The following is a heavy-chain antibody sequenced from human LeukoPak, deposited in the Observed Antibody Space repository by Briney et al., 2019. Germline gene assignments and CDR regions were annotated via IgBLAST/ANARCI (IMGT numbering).Heavy chain of an antibody. CDR1: GFTFSGYE. J-gene: IGHJ4*02. CDR3: ARALGSSSDY. V-gene: IGHV3-48*03. CDR2: ISSDGDTI. D-gene: IGHD1-26*01. Sequence: GGPLRLSCAASGFTFSGYEMNWVRQAPGKGLEWISFISSDGDTIYYADPVKGRFTVSWDNAKKSLLLHVTGLRAEDTAVYYCARALGSSSDYWGQGTLVTVSS.